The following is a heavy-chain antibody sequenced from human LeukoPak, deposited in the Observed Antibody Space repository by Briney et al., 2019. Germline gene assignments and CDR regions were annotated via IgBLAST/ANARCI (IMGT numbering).Heavy chain of an antibody. CDR2: INPNSGGT. V-gene: IGHV1-2*06. CDR3: ARGMDDYVWGSYRYSDY. D-gene: IGHD3-16*02. Sequence: GASVTVSCTASGYTFTGYYMHWVRQAPGQGLEWMGRINPNSGGTNYAQKFQGRVTMTRDTSISTAYMELSRLRSDDTAVYYCARGMDDYVWGSYRYSDYWGQGTLVTVSS. CDR1: GYTFTGYY. J-gene: IGHJ4*02.